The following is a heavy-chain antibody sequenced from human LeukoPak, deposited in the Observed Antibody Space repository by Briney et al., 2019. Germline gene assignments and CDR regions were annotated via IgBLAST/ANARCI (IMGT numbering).Heavy chain of an antibody. CDR3: AKGPRTYYYDSSGPGFLDY. V-gene: IGHV3-23*01. CDR2: TSGSGGTT. D-gene: IGHD3-22*01. J-gene: IGHJ4*02. Sequence: GGSLRLPCAASGFNFRSYAMSWVRQAPGKVLQWVSATSGSGGTTYYADSVKGRFTISRDNSKNTLYLQMNSLRAEDTAVYYCAKGPRTYYYDSSGPGFLDYWGQGTLATVSS. CDR1: GFNFRSYA.